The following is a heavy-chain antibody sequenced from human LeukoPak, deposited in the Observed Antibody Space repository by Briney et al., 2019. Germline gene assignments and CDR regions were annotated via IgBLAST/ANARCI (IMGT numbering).Heavy chain of an antibody. Sequence: PGGSLRLSCAASGFTFSSYSMNWVRQAPGKGLEWVSSISSNSSYIYYADSVKGRFTISRDNAKNSLYLQMNSLRAEDTAVYYCARTGTTMGDYWGQGTLVTVSS. D-gene: IGHD3-3*01. CDR2: ISSNSSYI. CDR3: ARTGTTMGDY. J-gene: IGHJ4*02. V-gene: IGHV3-21*01. CDR1: GFTFSSYS.